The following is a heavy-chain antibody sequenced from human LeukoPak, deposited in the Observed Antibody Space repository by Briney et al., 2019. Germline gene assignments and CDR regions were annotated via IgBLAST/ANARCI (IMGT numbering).Heavy chain of an antibody. CDR2: IYYSGST. D-gene: IGHD6-13*01. CDR1: GGSISSSSYY. J-gene: IGHJ4*02. V-gene: IGHV4-39*01. CDR3: ARLLIAAADY. Sequence: SETLSLTCTVSGGSISSSSYYWGWLRQPPGKGLEWIGSIYYSGSTYYNPSLKSRVTISVDTSKNQFSLKLSSVTVADTAVYYCARLLIAAADYWGQGTLVTVSS.